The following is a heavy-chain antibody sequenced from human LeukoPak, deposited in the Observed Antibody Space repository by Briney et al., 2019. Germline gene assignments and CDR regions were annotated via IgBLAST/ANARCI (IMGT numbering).Heavy chain of an antibody. D-gene: IGHD3-10*01. CDR2: ISYDGSNK. CDR3: ARDLYMVRGYYYYGMDV. Sequence: GGSLRLSCTASGFTFGDYAMHWVRQAPGKGLEWVAVISYDGSNKYYADSVKGRFTISRDNSKNTLYLQMNSLRAEDTAVYYCARDLYMVRGYYYYGMDVWGQGTTVTVSS. J-gene: IGHJ6*02. V-gene: IGHV3-30*04. CDR1: GFTFGDYA.